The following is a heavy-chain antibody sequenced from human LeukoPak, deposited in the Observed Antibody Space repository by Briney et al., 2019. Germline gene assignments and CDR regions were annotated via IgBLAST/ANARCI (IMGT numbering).Heavy chain of an antibody. CDR3: ASTEEVVVLRY. D-gene: IGHD3-22*01. CDR2: INPNRGGT. J-gene: IGHJ4*02. V-gene: IGHV1-2*02. Sequence: GASVKVSCKASGYTFTGYYMHWVRQAPGQGLEWMGWINPNRGGTNYAQKFQGRVTMTRDTSISTVYMKLSRLRSDDTAVYYCASTEEVVVLRYWGQGTLVTVSS. CDR1: GYTFTGYY.